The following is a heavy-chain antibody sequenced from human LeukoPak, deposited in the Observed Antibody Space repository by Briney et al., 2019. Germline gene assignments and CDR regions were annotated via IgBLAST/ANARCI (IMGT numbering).Heavy chain of an antibody. Sequence: ASVKVSCKASGYTFTGYYMHWVRQAPGQGLEWMGWINPNSGGTNYAQKLQGRVTMTRDTSISTAYMELSRLRSDDTAVYYCARARGYYGSANDAFDIWGQGTMVTVSS. J-gene: IGHJ3*02. CDR2: INPNSGGT. D-gene: IGHD3-10*01. V-gene: IGHV1-2*02. CDR1: GYTFTGYY. CDR3: ARARGYYGSANDAFDI.